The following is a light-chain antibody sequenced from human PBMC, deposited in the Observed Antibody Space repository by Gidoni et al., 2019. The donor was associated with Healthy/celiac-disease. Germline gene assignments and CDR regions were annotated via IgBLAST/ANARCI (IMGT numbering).Light chain of an antibody. Sequence: EIVLTQSPGTLSLSPGERATLSCRASQSVSSSYLAWYQQKPGQAPRLLIYGASSRATCIPARFSCSGSGTDFTLTISRLEPEDFAVYYCQQYGSSPRTFGQGTKVEIK. J-gene: IGKJ1*01. V-gene: IGKV3-20*01. CDR1: QSVSSSY. CDR2: GAS. CDR3: QQYGSSPRT.